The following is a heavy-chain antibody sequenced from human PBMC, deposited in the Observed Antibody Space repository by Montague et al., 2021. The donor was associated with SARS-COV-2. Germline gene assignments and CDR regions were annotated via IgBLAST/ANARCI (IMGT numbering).Heavy chain of an antibody. Sequence: SETLSLTCAVYGGSFSGYYWSWIRQPPGKGLEWIGYIYQSGTTRYNPSLKSRVTMSVDKSKSQFSLQLTSVIAADTAIYFCARSMIRGGLNWFDPWGQGTLVTVSS. CDR1: GGSFSGYY. CDR2: IYQSGTT. J-gene: IGHJ5*02. CDR3: ARSMIRGGLNWFDP. V-gene: IGHV4-34*10. D-gene: IGHD3-10*01.